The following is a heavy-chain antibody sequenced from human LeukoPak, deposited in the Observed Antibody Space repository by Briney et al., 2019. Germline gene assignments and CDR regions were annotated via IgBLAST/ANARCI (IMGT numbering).Heavy chain of an antibody. CDR1: GGTFSSYA. Sequence: SVKVSCKASGGTFSSYAISWVRQAPGQGLEWMGRIIPIFGTANYAQKFQGRVTIITDESTSTAYMELSSLRSEDTAVYYCAILTGYSDDYWGQGTLVTVSS. CDR3: AILTGYSDDY. J-gene: IGHJ4*02. D-gene: IGHD3-9*01. V-gene: IGHV1-69*05. CDR2: IIPIFGTA.